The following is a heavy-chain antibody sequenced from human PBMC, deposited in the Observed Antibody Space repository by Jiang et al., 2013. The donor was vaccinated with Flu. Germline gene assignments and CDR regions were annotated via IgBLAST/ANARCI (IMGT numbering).Heavy chain of an antibody. CDR2: ISAYNGNT. Sequence: GAEVKKPGASVKVSCKASGYTFTNSGISWVRQAPGQGLQWMGWISAYNGNTNYAQKLQDRVTLTTDTSTSTAHMELRSLRSDDTAVYYCARDRGDSTSWYLGYWGQGTLVTVSS. J-gene: IGHJ4*02. D-gene: IGHD6-13*01. CDR1: GYTFTNSG. CDR3: ARDRGDSTSWYLGY. V-gene: IGHV1-18*01.